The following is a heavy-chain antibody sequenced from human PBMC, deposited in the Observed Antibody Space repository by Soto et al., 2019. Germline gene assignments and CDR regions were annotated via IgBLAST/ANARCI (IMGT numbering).Heavy chain of an antibody. CDR1: GFTFSNYA. V-gene: IGHV3-23*01. J-gene: IGHJ3*01. CDR3: AKARPSGGYYYVEAFDV. CDR2: VSSTGTSP. D-gene: IGHD3-22*01. Sequence: GGSLRLSCSDSGFTFSNYAMSWVRQSPGKGLEWVSGVSSTGTSPYYAGSVQGRFTISRDNSKNMFYLQMKSLRAEDTAIYYCAKARPSGGYYYVEAFDVWGQGTMVPVSS.